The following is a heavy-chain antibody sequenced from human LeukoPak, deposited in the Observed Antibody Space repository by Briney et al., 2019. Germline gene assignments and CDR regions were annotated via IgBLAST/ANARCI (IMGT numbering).Heavy chain of an antibody. J-gene: IGHJ3*02. D-gene: IGHD4-17*01. CDR1: GGSFSGDY. V-gene: IGHV4-34*01. Sequence: SETLSLTCAVYGGSFSGDYWSWIRQPPGKGLEWIGEINHSGSTNYNPSLKSRGTISVDTSKNQFSLKLSSVTAADTAVYYCARLMPPDGDYYAFDIWGQGTRVIVSS. CDR3: ARLMPPDGDYYAFDI. CDR2: INHSGST.